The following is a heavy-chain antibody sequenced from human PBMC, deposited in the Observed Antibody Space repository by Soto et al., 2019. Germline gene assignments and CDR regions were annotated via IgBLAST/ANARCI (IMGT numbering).Heavy chain of an antibody. CDR2: VDWDDDK. V-gene: IGHV2-70*04. CDR1: GFSLSTNGMR. J-gene: IGHJ4*01. CDR3: ARLGSGTFFDS. Sequence: XGPTLVNPTQTLTLTCTFSGFSLSTNGMRVSWIRQPPGKALEWLARVDWDDDKFYSTSLKTRLTISKDTSKNQVVLTMTNMDPVDTATYYCARLGSGTFFDSWGHGTLVTVSS. D-gene: IGHD3-10*01.